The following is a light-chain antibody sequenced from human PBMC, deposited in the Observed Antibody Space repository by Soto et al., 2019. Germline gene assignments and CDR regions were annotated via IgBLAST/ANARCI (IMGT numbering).Light chain of an antibody. CDR1: SSEVGGYNY. J-gene: IGLJ1*01. V-gene: IGLV2-14*01. CDR3: SPYTSSSTLYV. Sequence: QSVRTQPASVPGSPGQSITISCTGTSSEVGGYNYVSWYQQHPGKAPKLMIYDVSNRPSGVSNRFSGSKSGNTASLTISGLQAEDEADYYCSPYTSSSTLYVFGTGTKVTV. CDR2: DVS.